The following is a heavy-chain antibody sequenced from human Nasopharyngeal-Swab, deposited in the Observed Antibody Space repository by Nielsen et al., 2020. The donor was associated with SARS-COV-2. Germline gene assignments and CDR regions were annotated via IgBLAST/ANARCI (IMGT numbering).Heavy chain of an antibody. D-gene: IGHD1-26*01. CDR1: GFTFSSYW. J-gene: IGHJ4*02. CDR3: ARAQGGMGAMAILYYFDY. Sequence: GESLKISCAASGFTFSSYWMSWVRQAPGKGLEWVANIKQDGSEKYYVDSVKGRFTISRDNAKNSLYLQMNSLRAEDTAVYYCARAQGGMGAMAILYYFDYWGQETLVTVSS. V-gene: IGHV3-7*01. CDR2: IKQDGSEK.